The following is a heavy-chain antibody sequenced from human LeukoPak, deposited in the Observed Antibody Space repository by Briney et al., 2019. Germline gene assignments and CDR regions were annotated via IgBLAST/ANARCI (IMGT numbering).Heavy chain of an antibody. CDR2: TYYRSTWYN. CDR1: GDSVSSNSVT. CDR3: ARRLTQYDCFDP. Sequence: SQTLSLTCAISGDSVSSNSVTWNWIRQSPSRGLEWLGRTYYRSTWYNDYAVSVRGRITVSPDTSKNQFSLHLNSVTPEDTAVYYCARRLTQYDCFDPWGQGILVTVSS. D-gene: IGHD2-2*01. J-gene: IGHJ5*02. V-gene: IGHV6-1*01.